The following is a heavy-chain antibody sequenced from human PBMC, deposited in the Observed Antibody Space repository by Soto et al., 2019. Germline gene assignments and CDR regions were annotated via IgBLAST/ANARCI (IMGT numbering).Heavy chain of an antibody. D-gene: IGHD4-17*01. Sequence: QVQLQESGPGLVKPSGTLSLPCAVSCGSISSSNWWSWVRQHPGKGLEWIGAIYHSGSTNYNPSLMSRVTISVATSKNRFSLKRSSVTAADTAVYYCAREYGDYATDAFQIWGQWPMVTVSS. V-gene: IGHV4-4*02. J-gene: IGHJ3*02. CDR2: IYHSGST. CDR1: CGSISSSNW. CDR3: AREYGDYATDAFQI.